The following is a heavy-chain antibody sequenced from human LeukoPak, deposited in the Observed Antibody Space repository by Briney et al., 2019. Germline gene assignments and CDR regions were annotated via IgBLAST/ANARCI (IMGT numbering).Heavy chain of an antibody. CDR2: IYTSGST. CDR3: ARQYCSSTSCYVRFDY. D-gene: IGHD2-2*01. V-gene: IGHV4-4*09. CDR1: GGSISSYY. J-gene: IGHJ4*02. Sequence: SETLSLTCTVSGGSISSYYWSWIRQPPEKGLEWIGYIYTSGSTNYNPSLRSRVTISVDTSKNQFSLKLSSVTAADTAVYYCARQYCSSTSCYVRFDYWGQGTLVTVSS.